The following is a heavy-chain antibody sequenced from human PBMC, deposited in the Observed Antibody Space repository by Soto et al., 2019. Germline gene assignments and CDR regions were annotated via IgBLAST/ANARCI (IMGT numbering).Heavy chain of an antibody. CDR1: GGSISSGGYS. CDR3: ERWTHMEHRFDY. Sequence: PSETLSLTCTVSGGSISSGGYSWSWIRQHPGKVLEWVVYIFYSGSTYYNPSLKSRVTISLDTSNNQFSLKLSSVTSSDTAVYYCERWTHMEHRFDYWGQGNLVTVS. J-gene: IGHJ4*02. D-gene: IGHD1-1*01. CDR2: IFYSGST. V-gene: IGHV4-31*03.